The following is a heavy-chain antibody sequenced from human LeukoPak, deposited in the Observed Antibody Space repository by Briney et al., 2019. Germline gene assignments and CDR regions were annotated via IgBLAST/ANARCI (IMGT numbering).Heavy chain of an antibody. Sequence: SETLSLTCTVSGGSISSYYWSWIRQPPGKGLGLIWCIYTSGSTNYNPSLKSRVVISVDRSKNQFSLKVSSATAADTAVYYCARLINYYSYYYMDVWGTGTSVTVS. D-gene: IGHD2-8*01. CDR2: IYTSGST. CDR1: GGSISSYY. V-gene: IGHV4-4*09. J-gene: IGHJ6*03. CDR3: ARLINYYSYYYMDV.